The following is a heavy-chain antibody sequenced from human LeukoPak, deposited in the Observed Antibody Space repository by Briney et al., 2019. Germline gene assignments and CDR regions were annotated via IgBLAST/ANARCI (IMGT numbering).Heavy chain of an antibody. D-gene: IGHD3-16*01. J-gene: IGHJ4*02. V-gene: IGHV1-46*01. Sequence: ASVKVSCKASGYTFTSYYIHWVRQAPGQGLEWMGIINPSGGSTSYAQRFHDRVTMTRDTSTTTVYMELSSLRSEDTAVYFCARDQGASMIAWDYWGQGTLVTVSS. CDR3: ARDQGASMIAWDY. CDR2: INPSGGST. CDR1: GYTFTSYY.